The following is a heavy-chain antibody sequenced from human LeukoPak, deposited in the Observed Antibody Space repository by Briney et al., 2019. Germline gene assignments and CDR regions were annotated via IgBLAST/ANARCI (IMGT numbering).Heavy chain of an antibody. CDR1: GGSFSGYY. Sequence: SETLSLTCAVYGGSFSGYYWSWIRQPPGKGLEWIGGINHSGSTNYNPSLKSRVTISVDTSKNQFSLKLSSVTAADTAEYYCARGGQRSDIVVVPAAIRLDPWGQGTLVTVSS. J-gene: IGHJ5*02. V-gene: IGHV4-34*01. D-gene: IGHD2-2*01. CDR3: ARGGQRSDIVVVPAAIRLDP. CDR2: INHSGST.